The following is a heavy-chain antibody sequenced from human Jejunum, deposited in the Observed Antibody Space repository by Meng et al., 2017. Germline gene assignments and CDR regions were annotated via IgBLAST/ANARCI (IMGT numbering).Heavy chain of an antibody. CDR2: INTKTGNP. D-gene: IGHD1-26*01. Sequence: QVQLVLSGSELKKPGASVKVSCMASAYTFTNYDINWVRQAPGQGLEWMGWINTKTGNPMYARGFTGRFVFSLDTSVSTAHLHISTLTPEDTAVYYCATSGGGFDYWGQGTLVTVSS. CDR3: ATSGGGFDY. V-gene: IGHV7-4-1*02. J-gene: IGHJ4*02. CDR1: AYTFTNYD.